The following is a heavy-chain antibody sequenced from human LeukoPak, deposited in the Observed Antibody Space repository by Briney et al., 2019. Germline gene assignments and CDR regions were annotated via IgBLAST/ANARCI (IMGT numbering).Heavy chain of an antibody. CDR1: GGSISSYY. Sequence: PSETLSLTCTVSGGSISSYYWSWIRQPPGKGLEWIGYIYYTGSTNYNPSLKSRVTISVDTSKNQFSLKLSSVTAADTAVYYCARDPAHSSSSTDVWGKGTTVTVSS. V-gene: IGHV4-59*12. CDR2: IYYTGST. D-gene: IGHD6-6*01. J-gene: IGHJ6*04. CDR3: ARDPAHSSSSTDV.